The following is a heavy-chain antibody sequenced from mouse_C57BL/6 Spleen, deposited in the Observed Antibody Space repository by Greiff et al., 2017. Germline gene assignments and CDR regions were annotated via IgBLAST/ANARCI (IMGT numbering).Heavy chain of an antibody. Sequence: VQLQQSGPELVKPGASVKISCKASGYSFTSYYIHWVKQRPGQGLEWIGCIYPGSGNTKYNEKFKGKATLAAATSSSTTYMQLSSLTSEDSAVYYCARETAQASFAYWGQGALVTVSA. CDR2: IYPGSGNT. CDR3: ARETAQASFAY. J-gene: IGHJ3*01. D-gene: IGHD3-2*02. V-gene: IGHV1-66*01. CDR1: GYSFTSYY.